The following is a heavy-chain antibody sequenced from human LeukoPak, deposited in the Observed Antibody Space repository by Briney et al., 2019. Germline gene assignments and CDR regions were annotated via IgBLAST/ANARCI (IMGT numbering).Heavy chain of an antibody. V-gene: IGHV1-2*02. CDR2: INPNSGGT. Sequence: ASVKVSCKASGYTFTGYYMHWVRQAPGQGLEWMGWINPNSGGTNYAQKFQGRVTMTRDTSISTAYMELSRLRSDDTAVDYCARLYYYDSSGYYFPFDYWGQGTLVTVSS. D-gene: IGHD3-22*01. CDR3: ARLYYYDSSGYYFPFDY. J-gene: IGHJ4*02. CDR1: GYTFTGYY.